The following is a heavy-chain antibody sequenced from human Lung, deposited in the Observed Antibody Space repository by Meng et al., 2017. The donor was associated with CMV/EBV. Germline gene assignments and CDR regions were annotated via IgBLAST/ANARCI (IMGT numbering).Heavy chain of an antibody. CDR3: ATSFYCSTTNCYTYYGLDV. CDR1: GGTFSSYT. CDR2: IIPILGIA. Sequence: SXXVSXXASGGTFSSYTINWVRQAPGQGLEWMGGIIPILGIANSAQKFQGRVTITADKSTSTAYVELSSLKSEDTAVYYCATSFYCSTTNCYTYYGLDVWXQGTXVTVSS. V-gene: IGHV1-69*10. J-gene: IGHJ6*02. D-gene: IGHD2-2*02.